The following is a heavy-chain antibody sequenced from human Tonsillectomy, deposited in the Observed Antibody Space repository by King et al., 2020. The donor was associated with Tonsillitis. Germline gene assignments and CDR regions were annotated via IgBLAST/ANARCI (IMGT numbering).Heavy chain of an antibody. J-gene: IGHJ4*02. CDR2: IYYTTGIT. CDR3: ATGPQRRELNY. Sequence: VQLQESGPGLVKPSETLSLTCAISGASITDYYWTWIRQPPGKGLEWIGYIYYTTGITNYNPSLKSRGTMSVAVSTNQLSLKLNPVTAADTAVYYCATGPQRRELNYWGQGTLVTVSS. CDR1: GASITDYY. V-gene: IGHV4-59*01. D-gene: IGHD3-10*01.